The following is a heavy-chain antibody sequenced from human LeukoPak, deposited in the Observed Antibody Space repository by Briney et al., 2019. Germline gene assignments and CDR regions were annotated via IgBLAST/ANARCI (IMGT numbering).Heavy chain of an antibody. V-gene: IGHV4-34*01. Sequence: SETLSLTCAVYGGPFSGYYWSWIRQPPGKGLEWIGEINHSGSTNYNPSLKSRVTISVDTSKNQFSLKLSSVTAADTAVYYCAREQYQLYYFDYWGQGTLVTVSS. CDR1: GGPFSGYY. CDR3: AREQYQLYYFDY. D-gene: IGHD2-2*01. J-gene: IGHJ4*02. CDR2: INHSGST.